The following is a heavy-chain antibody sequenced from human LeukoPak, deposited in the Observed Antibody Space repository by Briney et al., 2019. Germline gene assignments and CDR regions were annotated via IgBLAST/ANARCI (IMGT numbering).Heavy chain of an antibody. V-gene: IGHV1-2*02. CDR1: GYTFTGYY. D-gene: IGHD3-16*01. J-gene: IGHJ4*02. Sequence: ASVKVSCTASGYTFTGYYMHWVRQAPGQGLEWMGWINPNSGGTNYAQKFQGRVTMTRDTSISTAYMELSRLRSDDTAVYYCARGSHVVWGSFGVDYWGQGTLVTVSS. CDR3: ARGSHVVWGSFGVDY. CDR2: INPNSGGT.